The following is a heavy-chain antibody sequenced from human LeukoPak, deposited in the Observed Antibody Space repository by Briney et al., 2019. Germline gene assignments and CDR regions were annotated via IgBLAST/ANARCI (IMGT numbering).Heavy chain of an antibody. CDR3: ANSPDSGGLGP. CDR1: GYTFTGHY. Sequence: ASVKVSCKASGYTFTGHYMHWVRQAPGQGLEWMGGIIPILGTTNYAQKFQGRVTITADKSTSTAYMELSSLRSEDTAVYYCANSPDSGGLGPWGQGTLVTVSS. D-gene: IGHD3-10*01. J-gene: IGHJ5*02. CDR2: IIPILGTT. V-gene: IGHV1-69*06.